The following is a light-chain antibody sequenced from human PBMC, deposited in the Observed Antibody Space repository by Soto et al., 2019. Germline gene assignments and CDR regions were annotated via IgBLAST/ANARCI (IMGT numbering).Light chain of an antibody. CDR2: GAS. CDR3: QQRSNSIT. Sequence: EIVLTHSPGTLSLSPWQRSTLSSRASQSVSSSYLAWYQQKPGQAPRLLIYGASSRATGIPARFSGSGSGTDFTLTISSLEPEDFAVYYCQQRSNSITFGQGTRLEIK. V-gene: IGKV3D-20*02. J-gene: IGKJ5*01. CDR1: QSVSSSY.